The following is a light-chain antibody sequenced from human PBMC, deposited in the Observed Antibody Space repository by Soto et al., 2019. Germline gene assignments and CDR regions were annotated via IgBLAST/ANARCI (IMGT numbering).Light chain of an antibody. V-gene: IGKV3-20*01. CDR1: QSVSNNY. CDR2: AAS. CDR3: QQYGISGT. J-gene: IGKJ1*01. Sequence: EMVLTQSPGTLSLSPGERATLSCRASQSVSNNYLAWYQQNPDQPPRLLIYAASNKATGIPDRFSGSGSGTDFTLTISRLEPEAFAVYYCQQYGISGTFGQGTKVDIK.